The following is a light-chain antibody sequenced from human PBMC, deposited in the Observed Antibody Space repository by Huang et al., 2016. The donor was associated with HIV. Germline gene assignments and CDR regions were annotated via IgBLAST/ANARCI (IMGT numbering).Light chain of an antibody. Sequence: EIVMTQSPATLSVSPGGGATLSYRASQIVRSNLAWYQQPPGQTPRLRIYDTSTRAAGFPARFCGSGSGTEFTLTISGLQSEDFAVYYCQQYDNWPPGLTFGGGTKVEI. CDR3: QQYDNWPPGLT. CDR1: QIVRSN. V-gene: IGKV3D-15*01. J-gene: IGKJ4*01. CDR2: DTS.